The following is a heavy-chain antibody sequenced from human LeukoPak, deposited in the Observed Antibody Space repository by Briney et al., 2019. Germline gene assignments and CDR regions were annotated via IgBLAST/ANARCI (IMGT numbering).Heavy chain of an antibody. CDR3: ARGAAEGLDR. D-gene: IGHD6-13*01. CDR1: GYTFTDNA. J-gene: IGHJ5*02. V-gene: IGHV1-3*04. CDR2: IRTDNGDT. Sequence: RASVTVSCTTSGYTFTDNALHWVRQAPGQRLDWMGWIRTDNGDTKYSQKFQGRVTLTRDTSASTVYVELNSLRSEDTAVYYCARGAAEGLDRWGQGTLVTVSS.